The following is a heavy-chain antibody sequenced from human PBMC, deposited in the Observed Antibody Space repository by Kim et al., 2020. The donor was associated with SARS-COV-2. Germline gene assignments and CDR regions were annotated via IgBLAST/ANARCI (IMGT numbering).Heavy chain of an antibody. J-gene: IGHJ4*02. CDR3: ASRYSSSYRKFDY. V-gene: IGHV4-34*01. CDR2: INHSGST. Sequence: SETLSLTCAVYGGSFSGYYWSWIRQPPGKGLEWIGEINHSGSTNYNPSLKSRVTISVDTSKNQFSLKLSSVTAADTAVYYCASRYSSSYRKFDYWGQGTLVTVSS. D-gene: IGHD6-6*01. CDR1: GGSFSGYY.